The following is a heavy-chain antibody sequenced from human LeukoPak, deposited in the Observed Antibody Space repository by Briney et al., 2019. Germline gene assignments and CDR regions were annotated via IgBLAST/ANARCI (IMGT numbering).Heavy chain of an antibody. CDR3: ARGLYSRYMDV. V-gene: IGHV4-34*01. Sequence: KPSETLSLTCAVYGGSLSGYYWSWIRQPPGKGLEWIGEINHSGSTNYNPSLKSRVTISVDTSKNQFSLKLSSVTAADTAVYYCARGLYSRYMDVWGKGTTVTVSS. J-gene: IGHJ6*03. D-gene: IGHD2-21*01. CDR1: GGSLSGYY. CDR2: INHSGST.